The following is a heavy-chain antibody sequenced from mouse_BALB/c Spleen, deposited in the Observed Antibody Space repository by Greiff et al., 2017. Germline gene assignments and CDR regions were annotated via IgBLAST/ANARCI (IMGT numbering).Heavy chain of an antibody. V-gene: IGHV2-6-4*01. CDR3: ARERYGNHCYAMDY. D-gene: IGHD2-10*02. J-gene: IGHJ4*01. CDR1: GFSLSRYS. CDR2: IWGGGST. Sequence: QVQLKESGPGLVAPSQCLSISCTVSGFSLSRYSVHWVRQPPGKGLEWLGIIWGGGSTDYNSALKSRVSISKDNSKSQAFLKMNSLRTDDTAMYYCARERYGNHCYAMDYWGQGTAVTVSS.